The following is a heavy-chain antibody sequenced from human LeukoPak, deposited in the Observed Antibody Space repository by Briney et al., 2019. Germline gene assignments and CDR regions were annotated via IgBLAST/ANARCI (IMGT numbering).Heavy chain of an antibody. D-gene: IGHD3-22*01. CDR2: INPNSGGT. CDR3: ARGTYYYDSSGYLDY. Sequence: EASVKVSCKASGYTFTSYGISWVRQAPGQGHEWMGWINPNSGGTNYAQKFQGRVTMTRDTSISTAYMGLSRLRSDDTAVYYCARGTYYYDSSGYLDYWGQGTLVTVSS. CDR1: GYTFTSYG. V-gene: IGHV1-2*02. J-gene: IGHJ4*02.